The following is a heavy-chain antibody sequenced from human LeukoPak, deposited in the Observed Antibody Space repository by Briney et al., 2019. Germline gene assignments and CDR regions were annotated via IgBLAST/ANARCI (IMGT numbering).Heavy chain of an antibody. D-gene: IGHD3-22*01. CDR1: GGTFISCA. CDR3: ARAATYYYDSSGYYFDY. CDR2: IIPIFGTA. J-gene: IGHJ4*02. V-gene: IGHV1-69*13. Sequence: SVKVSCKASGGTFISCAISWVRQAPGQGLEWMGGIIPIFGTANYAQKFQGRVTITADESTSTAYMELSSLRSEDTAVYYCARAATYYYDSSGYYFDYWGQGTLVTVSS.